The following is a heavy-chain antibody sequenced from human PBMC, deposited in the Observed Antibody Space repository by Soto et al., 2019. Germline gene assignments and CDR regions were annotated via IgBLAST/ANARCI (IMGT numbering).Heavy chain of an antibody. D-gene: IGHD6-6*01. J-gene: IGHJ6*02. CDR3: ARGSSIAGLYYGMDV. CDR2: IYYSGIT. V-gene: IGHV4-4*02. CDR1: GGSISSSNW. Sequence: SETLSLTCAVSGGSISSSNWWSWVRQPPGKGLEWIGEIYYSGITYYNPSLKSRVTISLDTSKNQFSLKLSSVTAADTAVYYCARGSSIAGLYYGMDVWGQGTTVTVSS.